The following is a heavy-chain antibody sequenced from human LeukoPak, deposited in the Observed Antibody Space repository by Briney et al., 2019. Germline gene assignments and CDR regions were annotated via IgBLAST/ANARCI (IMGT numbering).Heavy chain of an antibody. V-gene: IGHV5-51*01. CDR3: ARHKGCSGGSCYYILGYYFDY. D-gene: IGHD2-15*01. CDR2: IYPGDPDT. Sequence: GESLKISCKGSGYSFTSYWIGWVRQMPGKGLEWMGIIYPGDPDTRYSPSFQGQVTISADKSISTAYLQWSSLKASDTAMYYCARHKGCSGGSCYYILGYYFDYWGQGTLVTVSS. J-gene: IGHJ4*02. CDR1: GYSFTSYW.